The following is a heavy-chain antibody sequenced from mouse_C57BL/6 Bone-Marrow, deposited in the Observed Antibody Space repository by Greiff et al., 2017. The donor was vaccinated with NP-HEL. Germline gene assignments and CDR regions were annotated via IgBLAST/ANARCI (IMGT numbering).Heavy chain of an antibody. V-gene: IGHV1-7*01. CDR1: GYTFTSYW. J-gene: IGHJ2*01. CDR2: INPSSGYT. Sequence: VQRVESGAELAKPGASVKLSCKASGYTFTSYWMHWVKQRPGQGLEWIGYINPSSGYTKYNQKFKDKATLTADKSSSTAYMQLSSLTYEDSAVYYCARRFKAPGFDYWGQGTTLTVSS. CDR3: ARRFKAPGFDY.